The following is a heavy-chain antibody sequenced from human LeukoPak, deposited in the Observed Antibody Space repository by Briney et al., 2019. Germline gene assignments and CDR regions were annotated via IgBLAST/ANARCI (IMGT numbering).Heavy chain of an antibody. J-gene: IGHJ4*02. Sequence: GGSLRLSCAASGFAFSSFAMTWVRQSPGKGLEWVSSVSDSGVNTYYAGSVRGRFTVSRDNFKNILYLQMNSLTVEDTAFYYCSEGRGSTLINIDFWGQGALVTVSS. CDR2: VSDSGVNT. CDR1: GFAFSSFA. CDR3: SEGRGSTLINIDF. V-gene: IGHV3-23*01. D-gene: IGHD2-8*01.